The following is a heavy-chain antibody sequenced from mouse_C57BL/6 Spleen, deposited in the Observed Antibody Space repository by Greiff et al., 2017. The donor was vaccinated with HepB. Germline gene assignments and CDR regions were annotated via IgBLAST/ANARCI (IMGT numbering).Heavy chain of an antibody. V-gene: IGHV1-81*01. CDR1: GYTFTSYG. CDR3: ARRAIYYGSSYYFDY. J-gene: IGHJ2*01. CDR2: IYPRSGNT. Sequence: VQLVESGAELARPGASVKLSCKASGYTFTSYGISWVKQRTGQGLEWIGEIYPRSGNTYYNEKFKGKATLTADKSSSTAYMELRSLTSEDSAVYFCARRAIYYGSSYYFDYWGQGTTLTVSS. D-gene: IGHD1-1*01.